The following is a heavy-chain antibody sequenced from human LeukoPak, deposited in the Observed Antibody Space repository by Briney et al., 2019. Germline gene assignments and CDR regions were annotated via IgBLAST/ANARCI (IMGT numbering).Heavy chain of an antibody. Sequence: GGSLRLSCAAAGFDFSDFWMSWVRQVPGKGLVWVSRINSDGSSTSYADSVKGRFTISRDNAKNTLYLQMNSLRAEDTAVYYCARDGYSYGPGIDYWGQGTLVTVSS. D-gene: IGHD5-18*01. V-gene: IGHV3-74*01. CDR1: GFDFSDFW. CDR3: ARDGYSYGPGIDY. J-gene: IGHJ4*02. CDR2: INSDGSST.